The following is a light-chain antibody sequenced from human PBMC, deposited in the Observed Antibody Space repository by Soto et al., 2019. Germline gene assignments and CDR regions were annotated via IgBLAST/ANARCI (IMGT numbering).Light chain of an antibody. V-gene: IGKV3-20*01. CDR2: GAS. CDR3: QQYGSSPFT. J-gene: IGKJ3*01. CDR1: QSVSSSS. Sequence: EIVLTQSPGTLSLSPGERVTLSCRASQSVSSSSLAWYQHKPGQAPRLLISGASSRATGIPDRFSGSGSGTDFTLTISRLEPEDFAVYSCQQYGSSPFTFGPGTKLDIK.